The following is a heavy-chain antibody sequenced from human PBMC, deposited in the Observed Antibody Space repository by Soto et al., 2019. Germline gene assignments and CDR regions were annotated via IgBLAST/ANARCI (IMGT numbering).Heavy chain of an antibody. D-gene: IGHD5-18*01. V-gene: IGHV3-23*01. CDR3: VLGYKYGPQAFDI. CDR1: GFTFSGYA. J-gene: IGHJ3*02. CDR2: ISGSGGSN. Sequence: GESLRLSXAASGFTFSGYAMNWVRQAPGKGLEWISTISGSGGSNYYADSVRGRFTFSRACSKNTLYQLRCGPRAENAAVYYCVLGYKYGPQAFDIWGQGTKVTVSS.